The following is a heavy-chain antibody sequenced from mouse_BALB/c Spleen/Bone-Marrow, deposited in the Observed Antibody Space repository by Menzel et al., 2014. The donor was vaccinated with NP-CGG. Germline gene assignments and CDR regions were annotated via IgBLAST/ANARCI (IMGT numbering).Heavy chain of an antibody. CDR3: AKNGGYDGWFAY. J-gene: IGHJ3*01. D-gene: IGHD2-14*01. V-gene: IGHV2-5-1*01. Sequence: QVQLQQSGPSLVQPSQSLSIPCTVSGFSLTSYGVRWVRQSPGKGLEWLGVIWRGGSTDYNAAFMSRLSITKDNSKSQVFFKMNSLQADDTAIYYCAKNGGYDGWFAYWGQGTLVTVSA. CDR1: GFSLTSYG. CDR2: IWRGGST.